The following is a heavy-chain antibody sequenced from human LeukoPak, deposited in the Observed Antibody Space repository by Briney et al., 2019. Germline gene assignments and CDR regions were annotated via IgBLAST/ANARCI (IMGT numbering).Heavy chain of an antibody. CDR2: MNPNSGNT. D-gene: IGHD1-7*01. J-gene: IGHJ5*02. CDR3: ARGFMSWNYLDDWFDP. V-gene: IGHV1-8*01. CDR1: GYTFTSYD. Sequence: GTSVKVSCKASGYTFTSYDINWVRQATGQGLEWMGWMNPNSGNTGYAQKFQGRVTMTRNTSISTAYMELSSLRSEDTAVYYCARGFMSWNYLDDWFDPWGQGTLVTVSS.